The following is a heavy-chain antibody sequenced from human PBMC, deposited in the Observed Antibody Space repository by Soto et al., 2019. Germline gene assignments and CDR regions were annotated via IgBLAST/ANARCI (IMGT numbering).Heavy chain of an antibody. CDR1: GFAFDDYA. CDR3: AKDGRIRRYYYYMDV. D-gene: IGHD2-15*01. J-gene: IGHJ6*03. V-gene: IGHV3-9*01. Sequence: SLRLSFAASGFAFDDYAMHWDRQAPGKGLEWVSGISWSSDSISYADSVKGRFTISRDNAKNSLYLQMNSLRAEDTAFYYFAKDGRIRRYYYYMDVWGKGTTVTVS. CDR2: ISWSSDSI.